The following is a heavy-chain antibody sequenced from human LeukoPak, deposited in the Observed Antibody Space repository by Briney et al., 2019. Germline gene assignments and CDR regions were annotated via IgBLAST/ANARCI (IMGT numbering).Heavy chain of an antibody. Sequence: SQTLSLTCAMSGDSVSSYSAAWNWIRQSPSRSLEWLGRTYYRSKWYNDSAISGRSRITINPDTSKSQYSLQLTSVTPADTAVYYCVRDDETEGRAPDYWGQGTLITVSS. D-gene: IGHD3-10*01. V-gene: IGHV6-1*01. CDR2: TYYRSKWYN. CDR3: VRDDETEGRAPDY. CDR1: GDSVSSYSAA. J-gene: IGHJ4*02.